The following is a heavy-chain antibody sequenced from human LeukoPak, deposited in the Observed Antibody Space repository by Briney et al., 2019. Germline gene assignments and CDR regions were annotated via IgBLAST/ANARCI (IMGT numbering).Heavy chain of an antibody. CDR3: ARMPPPRPSFGVVSQFDP. CDR1: GGSISSSSYY. Sequence: SETLSLTCTVSGGSISSSSYYWGWIRQPPGKGLEWVGSIYYSGSTYYNPSLKSRVTISVDTSKNQFSLKLSSVTAADTAVYYCARMPPPRPSFGVVSQFDPWGQGTLVTVSA. J-gene: IGHJ5*02. D-gene: IGHD3-3*01. CDR2: IYYSGST. V-gene: IGHV4-39*07.